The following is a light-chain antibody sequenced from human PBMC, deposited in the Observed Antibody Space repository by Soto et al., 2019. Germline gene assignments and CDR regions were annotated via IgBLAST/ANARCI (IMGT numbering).Light chain of an antibody. Sequence: EIVMTQSPASLSVSPGERATLSCRASQSVSNNLAWYQQKPGQAPRLLIYGASTRATGTPARYSGSGSGTEFTLTISSLQSEDFAVYFCQQYNDWPPLTFGGGTKVEI. CDR1: QSVSNN. J-gene: IGKJ4*01. CDR3: QQYNDWPPLT. V-gene: IGKV3-15*01. CDR2: GAS.